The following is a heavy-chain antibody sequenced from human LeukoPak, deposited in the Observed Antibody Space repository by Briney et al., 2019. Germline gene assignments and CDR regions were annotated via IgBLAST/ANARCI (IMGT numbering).Heavy chain of an antibody. CDR3: ARDRSMSGWYIDL. Sequence: PGGSLGLSCAASGFTFSSYEMNWVRQAPGKGLEWVAVIWYDGSNKYYPDSVQGRFTISRDNSKNTLYLQVNSLRAEDTAVYYCARDRSMSGWYIDLWGRGTLVTVSS. CDR1: GFTFSSYE. D-gene: IGHD2/OR15-2a*01. CDR2: IWYDGSNK. V-gene: IGHV3-33*08. J-gene: IGHJ2*01.